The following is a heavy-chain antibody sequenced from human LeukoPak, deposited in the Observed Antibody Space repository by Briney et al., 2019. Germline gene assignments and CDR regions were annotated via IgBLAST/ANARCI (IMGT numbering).Heavy chain of an antibody. J-gene: IGHJ6*04. CDR1: GFTFSSHW. Sequence: GGSLRLSCAASGFTFSSHWMSWVRQAPGKGLEWVANIKKDGSEKYYVDAVKGRFTISRDNAKNSLYLQMNSLRAEDTAVYYCARNGILGIAAAVDVWGKGTTVTVSS. V-gene: IGHV3-7*01. CDR2: IKKDGSEK. CDR3: ARNGILGIAAAVDV. D-gene: IGHD6-13*01.